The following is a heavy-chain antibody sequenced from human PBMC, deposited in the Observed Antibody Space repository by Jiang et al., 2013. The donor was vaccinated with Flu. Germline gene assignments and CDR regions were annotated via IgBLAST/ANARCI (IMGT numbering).Heavy chain of an antibody. CDR2: IYYSGST. V-gene: IGHV4-39*01. CDR1: GDSISSSSYY. J-gene: IGHJ6*02. Sequence: GSGLVKPSETLSLTCTVSGDSISSSSYYWDWIRQSPGKGLEWIGSIYYSGSTYYNPSLKSRVTISVDTSKNQFSLKLSSLTAADTAVYYCARQNSSSWYGFYYYYYGLDVWGQGTTVTVSS. CDR3: ARQNSSSWYGFYYYYYGLDV. D-gene: IGHD6-13*01.